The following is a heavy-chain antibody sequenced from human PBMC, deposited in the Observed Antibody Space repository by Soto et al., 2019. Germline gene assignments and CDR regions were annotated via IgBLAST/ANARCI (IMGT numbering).Heavy chain of an antibody. CDR2: ITYNGNT. V-gene: IGHV1-18*01. CDR1: GYTFTSYG. Sequence: QVQLVQSGAEVKKPGASVKVSCKASGYTFTSYGISWVRQAPGQGLEWMGWITYNGNTNYAQKLQGRGTMTTDTSTSTAYMELRSLRSDDTAVYYCARAVVTSYGVFDYWGQGTLVTVSS. D-gene: IGHD3-22*01. J-gene: IGHJ4*02. CDR3: ARAVVTSYGVFDY.